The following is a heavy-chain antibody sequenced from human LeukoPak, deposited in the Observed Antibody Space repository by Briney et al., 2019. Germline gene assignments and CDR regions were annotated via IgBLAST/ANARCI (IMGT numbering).Heavy chain of an antibody. CDR2: ISYSGST. Sequence: SETLSLTCTVSGGSISGSSRSSYYWGWIRQPPGKGLEWVGGISYSGSTYYNPSLESRVAISVDTSRNQFSLRLSSVTAADTAMYYCARVGDYALKDWGQGTLVTVSS. CDR1: GGSISGSSRSSYY. D-gene: IGHD3-16*01. J-gene: IGHJ4*02. V-gene: IGHV4-39*01. CDR3: ARVGDYALKD.